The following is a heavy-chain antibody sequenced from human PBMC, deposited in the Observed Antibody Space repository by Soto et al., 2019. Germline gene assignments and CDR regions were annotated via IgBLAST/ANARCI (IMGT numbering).Heavy chain of an antibody. Sequence: PGESLKISCKGSGYSFTSSWIGWVRQMPGKGLEWMGIIYPGDSDTRYSPSFQGQVTISADKSISTAYLQWSSLKASDTSMYYCASLFGCSSTSCYTHMDVWGQGTTVTVSS. V-gene: IGHV5-51*01. CDR2: IYPGDSDT. D-gene: IGHD2-2*02. CDR1: GYSFTSSW. J-gene: IGHJ6*02. CDR3: ASLFGCSSTSCYTHMDV.